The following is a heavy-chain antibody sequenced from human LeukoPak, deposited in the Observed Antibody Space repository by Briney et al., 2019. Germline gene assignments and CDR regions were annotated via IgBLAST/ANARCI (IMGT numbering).Heavy chain of an antibody. CDR3: ARGRGIAAARGVRP. J-gene: IGHJ5*02. CDR2: SSYSGNS. V-gene: IGHV4-39*07. Sequence: SETLSLTCTVSGGSISSTHYYWGWIRQPPGKGLEWIGSSSYSGNSYYNPSLKSRVTISVDTSKNQFSLKLSSVTAADTAVYYCARGRGIAAARGVRPWGQGTLVTVSS. CDR1: GGSISSTHYY. D-gene: IGHD6-13*01.